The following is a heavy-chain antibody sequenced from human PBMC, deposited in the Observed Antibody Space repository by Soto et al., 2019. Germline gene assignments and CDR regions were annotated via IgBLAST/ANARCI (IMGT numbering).Heavy chain of an antibody. J-gene: IGHJ6*02. V-gene: IGHV3-30-3*01. D-gene: IGHD2-21*01. CDR1: GFTFSSYA. CDR2: ISYDGSNK. Sequence: GGSLRLSCAASGFTFSSYAMHWVRQAPGKGLEWVAVISYDGSNKYYADSVKGRFTISRDNSKNMLYLQMNSLRAEDTAVYYCARPPPRSGGAGWYYGMDVWGQGTTVTVSS. CDR3: ARPPPRSGGAGWYYGMDV.